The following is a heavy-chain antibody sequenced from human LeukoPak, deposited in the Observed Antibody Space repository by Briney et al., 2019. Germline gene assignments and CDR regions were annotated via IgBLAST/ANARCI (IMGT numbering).Heavy chain of an antibody. V-gene: IGHV3-30*02. CDR3: VKAVAAESGFRQGFDN. CDR2: IQYDGSYT. D-gene: IGHD6-19*01. J-gene: IGHJ4*02. CDR1: GFTFSSYG. Sequence: GGSLRLSCVVSGFTFSSYGMHWVRQAPGKGLEWVTFIQYDGSYTYYADSVKGRFTISRDKSGNTLYLQMKSLRAEDTAAYYCVKAVAAESGFRQGFDNWGQGTLVSVSS.